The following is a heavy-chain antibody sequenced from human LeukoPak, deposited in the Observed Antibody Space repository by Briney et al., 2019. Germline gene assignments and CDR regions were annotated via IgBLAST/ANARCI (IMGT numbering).Heavy chain of an antibody. D-gene: IGHD3-10*01. J-gene: IGHJ4*02. CDR1: GFTFSSYS. CDR2: ISSSSSYI. CDR3: ARARGSGTSSKFPFDY. V-gene: IGHV3-21*01. Sequence: PGGSLRLSCAASGFTFSSYSMSWVRQAPGKGLEWVSSISSSSSYIYYADSVKGRFTISRDNAKNSLYLQMNSLRAEDTAVYYCARARGSGTSSKFPFDYWGQGTLVTVSS.